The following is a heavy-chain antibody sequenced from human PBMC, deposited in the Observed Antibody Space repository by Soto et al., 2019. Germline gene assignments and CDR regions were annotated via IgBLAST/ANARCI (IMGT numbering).Heavy chain of an antibody. D-gene: IGHD6-6*01. J-gene: IGHJ6*03. CDR1: GGSFSGYY. CDR2: INHTGST. CDR3: ATQAPYSSSPYYYYYLDV. Sequence: PSETLSLTCAVYGGSFSGYYWSWIRQSPWKGLEWIGEINHTGSTNYNPSLKSRATISVDTSKNQFSLKLNSVTAADTAVYYCATQAPYSSSPYYYYYLDVWGKGTTVTVSS. V-gene: IGHV4-34*01.